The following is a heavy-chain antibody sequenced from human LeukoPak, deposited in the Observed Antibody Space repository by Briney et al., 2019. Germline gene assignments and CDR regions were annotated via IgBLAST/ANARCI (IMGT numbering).Heavy chain of an antibody. Sequence: PGASLIPSWAAAGFTVSSNYMRWGRQAPGKGLELGSVMYSGGSTYYADSVRGRFTISRDSSKNTLYLQMNSLRAEDTAVYYCARGPYFPPGAFDIWGQGTMVTVSS. CDR3: ARGPYFPPGAFDI. V-gene: IGHV3-53*01. CDR2: MYSGGST. J-gene: IGHJ3*02. CDR1: GFTVSSNY. D-gene: IGHD3-9*01.